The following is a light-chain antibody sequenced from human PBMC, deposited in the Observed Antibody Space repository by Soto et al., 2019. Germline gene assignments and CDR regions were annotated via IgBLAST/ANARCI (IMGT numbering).Light chain of an antibody. CDR3: QQFHSYSWT. V-gene: IGKV1-5*01. J-gene: IGKJ1*01. CDR2: DAS. Sequence: DIQITQSPSTLSSSVLDRFTITCRASQSISSWLAWYQQKPGKAPKLLIYDASSLQSGVPSRFSGSGSGTEFTLTISSLQPDDFATYYCQQFHSYSWTFGQGTKVDIK. CDR1: QSISSW.